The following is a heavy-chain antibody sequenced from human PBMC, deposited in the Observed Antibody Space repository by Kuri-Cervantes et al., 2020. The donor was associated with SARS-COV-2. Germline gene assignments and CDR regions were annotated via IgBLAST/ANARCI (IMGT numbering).Heavy chain of an antibody. V-gene: IGHV4-59*01. CDR2: IYYSGST. CDR3: ARGASYGDFDY. Sequence: SETLSLTCTVSGGSISSYYWSWIRQPPGKGLEWIGYIYYSGSTNYNPSLKSRVTISVDTSKNQFSLKLSPVTAADTAVYYCARGASYGDFDYWGQGTLVTVSS. J-gene: IGHJ4*02. D-gene: IGHD4-17*01. CDR1: GGSISSYY.